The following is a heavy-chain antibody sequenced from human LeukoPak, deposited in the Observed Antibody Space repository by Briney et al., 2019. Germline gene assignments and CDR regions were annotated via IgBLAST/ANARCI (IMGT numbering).Heavy chain of an antibody. J-gene: IGHJ4*02. Sequence: ASVKVSCKASGGTFSSYAISWVRQAPGQGLEWMGIINPSGGSTGYAQKFQGRVTMTRDTSTSTVYMELSSLRSEDTAVYYCARGPLRSGYYYVGDYWGQGTLVTVSS. D-gene: IGHD3-22*01. CDR3: ARGPLRSGYYYVGDY. V-gene: IGHV1-46*01. CDR1: GGTFSSYA. CDR2: INPSGGST.